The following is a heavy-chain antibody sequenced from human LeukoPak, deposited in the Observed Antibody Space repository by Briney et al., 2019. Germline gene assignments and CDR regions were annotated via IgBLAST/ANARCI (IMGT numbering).Heavy chain of an antibody. CDR3: ARDSPYDYVWGSYRYYFDY. J-gene: IGHJ4*02. CDR2: ISSSSSYI. D-gene: IGHD3-16*02. Sequence: GGSLRLSCAASEFTVSVNYMSWVRQAPGKGLEWVSSISSSSSYIYYADSVRGRFTISRDNAKNSLYLQMNSLRAEDTAVYYCARDSPYDYVWGSYRYYFDYWGQGTLVTVSS. V-gene: IGHV3-21*01. CDR1: EFTVSVNY.